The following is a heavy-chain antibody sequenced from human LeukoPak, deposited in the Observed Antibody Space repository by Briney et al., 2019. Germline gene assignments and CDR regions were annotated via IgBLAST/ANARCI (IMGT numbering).Heavy chain of an antibody. Sequence: PSETLSLTCTVSGGSISSHYWSWIRQPPGKGLEWIGYIYYSGNTNYNSSLKSRVTISVDTSKNQFSLKLSSVTAADTAMYYCARDQNGGWYSDYWGQGTLVTVSS. D-gene: IGHD6-19*01. CDR1: GGSISSHY. CDR2: IYYSGNT. CDR3: ARDQNGGWYSDY. J-gene: IGHJ4*02. V-gene: IGHV4-59*11.